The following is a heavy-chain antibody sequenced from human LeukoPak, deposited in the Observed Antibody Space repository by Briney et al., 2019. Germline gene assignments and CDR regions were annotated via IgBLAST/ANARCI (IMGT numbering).Heavy chain of an antibody. V-gene: IGHV3-23*01. Sequence: GGSLRLSCAASGFTFSTYVMSWVRQAPGKGLEWVSAISGSGGSTYYADSVKGRFTISRDNSKNTLYLQMNSLGADDTAIYYCAKGNWRYFDYWGQGTLVTVSS. CDR2: ISGSGGST. CDR3: AKGNWRYFDY. D-gene: IGHD1-1*01. J-gene: IGHJ4*02. CDR1: GFTFSTYV.